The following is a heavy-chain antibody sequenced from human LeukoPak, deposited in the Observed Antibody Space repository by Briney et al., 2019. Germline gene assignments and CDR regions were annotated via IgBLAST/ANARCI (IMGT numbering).Heavy chain of an antibody. V-gene: IGHV1-69*05. CDR2: IIPIFGTA. D-gene: IGHD4-17*01. Sequence: ASVKVSCKASGGTFSNYAINWMRQAPGQGLEWMGGIIPIFGTANYAQKFQGRVTITTDESTSTAYMELSSLRSEDTAVYYCACPATVDDYGQNWFDPWGQGTLVTVSS. CDR3: ACPATVDDYGQNWFDP. J-gene: IGHJ5*02. CDR1: GGTFSNYA.